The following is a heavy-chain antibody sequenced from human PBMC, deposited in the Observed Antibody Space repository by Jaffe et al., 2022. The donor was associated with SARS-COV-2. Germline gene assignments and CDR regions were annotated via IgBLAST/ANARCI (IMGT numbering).Heavy chain of an antibody. D-gene: IGHD3-9*01. V-gene: IGHV1-24*01. J-gene: IGHJ5*02. CDR2: FDPEDGET. CDR1: GYTLTELS. Sequence: QVQLVQSGAEVKKPGASVKVSCKVSGYTLTELSMHWVRQAPGKGLEWMGGFDPEDGETIYAQKFQGRVTMTEDTSTDTAYMELSSLRSEDTAVYYCATANGRYYDILTGYKNWFDPWGQGTLVTVSS. CDR3: ATANGRYYDILTGYKNWFDP.